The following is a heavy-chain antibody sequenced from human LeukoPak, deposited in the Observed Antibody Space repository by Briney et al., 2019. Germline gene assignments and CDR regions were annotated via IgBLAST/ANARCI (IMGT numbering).Heavy chain of an antibody. CDR1: GFTFSTYW. CDR2: INQDGSEK. J-gene: IGHJ4*02. CDR3: ARDNFGPNY. Sequence: PGGSLRLSCAASGFTFSTYWMTWVRQAPGKGLEWVATINQDGSEKYYVDSVKGRFTISRDNAKNSLYLQMNSLRAEVTAVYYCARDNFGPNYWGQGTLVTVSS. V-gene: IGHV3-7*05. D-gene: IGHD1-20*01.